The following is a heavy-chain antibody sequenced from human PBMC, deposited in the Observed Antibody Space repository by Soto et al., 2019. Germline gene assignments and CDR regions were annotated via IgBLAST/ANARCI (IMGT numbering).Heavy chain of an antibody. J-gene: IGHJ4*02. D-gene: IGHD3-22*01. CDR2: ISTYNDNT. CDR3: ARDPFNYDSSGYYSVY. CDR1: GYTFSSYG. V-gene: IGHV1-18*01. Sequence: QVQLVQSGAEVKKPGASVKVSCKASGYTFSSYGITWVRQAPGQGREWIGWISTYNDNTKYAQKVQGRVTMTTDASTSTAYSELTSLRSDDTAIYYCARDPFNYDSSGYYSVYGGQGTLVTVSS.